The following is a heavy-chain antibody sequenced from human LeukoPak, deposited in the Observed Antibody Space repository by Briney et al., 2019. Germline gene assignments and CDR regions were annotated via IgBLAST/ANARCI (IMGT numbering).Heavy chain of an antibody. V-gene: IGHV1-2*02. Sequence: ASVKVSCKASGYTFTHYFAHWVRQAPGQGLEWVGWINPDSGGSSYAQKFQGRVTMTRDTSISTAYMELSRLRSDDTAVYYSARGGIVVINGQFDYWGQGTLVTVSS. D-gene: IGHD3-22*01. CDR2: INPDSGGS. CDR3: ARGGIVVINGQFDY. J-gene: IGHJ4*02. CDR1: GYTFTHYF.